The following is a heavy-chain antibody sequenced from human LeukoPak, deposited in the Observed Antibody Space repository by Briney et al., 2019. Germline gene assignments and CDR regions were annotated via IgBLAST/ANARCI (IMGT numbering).Heavy chain of an antibody. J-gene: IGHJ3*02. D-gene: IGHD7-27*01. CDR3: AKDLRLGPDAFGI. CDR1: GFTFSSYG. Sequence: PGGSLRLSCAASGFTFSSYGMHWVRQAPGKGLEWVAFIRYDGSNKYYADSVKGRFTISRDNSKNTLYLQMNSLRAEDTAVYYCAKDLRLGPDAFGIWGQGTMVTVSS. V-gene: IGHV3-30*02. CDR2: IRYDGSNK.